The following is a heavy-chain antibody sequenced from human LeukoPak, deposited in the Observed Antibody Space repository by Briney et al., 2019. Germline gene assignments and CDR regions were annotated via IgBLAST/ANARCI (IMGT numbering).Heavy chain of an antibody. D-gene: IGHD2-21*02. CDR1: GGSTSSYY. Sequence: SETLSLTCTVSGGSTSSYYWSWIRQPPGKGLEWFAEINHSGSTNYNPSLKSRVTISVDTSKNQFSLKLSSVTAADTAVYYCARHRIVVVTANWFDPWGQGTLVTVSS. J-gene: IGHJ5*02. CDR3: ARHRIVVVTANWFDP. V-gene: IGHV4-34*01. CDR2: INHSGST.